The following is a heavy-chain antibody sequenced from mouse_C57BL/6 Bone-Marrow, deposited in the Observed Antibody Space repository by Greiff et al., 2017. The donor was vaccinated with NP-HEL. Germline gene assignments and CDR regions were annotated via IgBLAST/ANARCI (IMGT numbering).Heavy chain of an antibody. CDR3: TPVTGYFGY. CDR1: GFNIKDDY. V-gene: IGHV14-4*01. CDR2: IDPENGDT. J-gene: IGHJ2*01. Sequence: VQLQQSGAELVRPGASVKLSCTASGFNIKDDYMHWVKQRPEQGLEWIGWIDPENGDTEYASKFQGKATITADTSSNTAYLQLSSLTSEDTAVYYCTPVTGYFGYWGRGTTLPVSA. D-gene: IGHD4-1*01.